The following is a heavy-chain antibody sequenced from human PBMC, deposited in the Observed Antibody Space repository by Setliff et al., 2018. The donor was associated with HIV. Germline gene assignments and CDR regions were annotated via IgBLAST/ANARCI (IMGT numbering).Heavy chain of an antibody. CDR3: ARRYSSSSTGFDY. Sequence: GGSLRLSCAASGFTFSSYGMNWVRQAPGKGLEWVSSISSSSSYIYYADSVKGRFTISRDNAKNSLYLQMNSLRAEDTAVYYCARRYSSSSTGFDYWGQGTLVTVSS. CDR1: GFTFSSYG. J-gene: IGHJ4*02. D-gene: IGHD6-6*01. V-gene: IGHV3-21*01. CDR2: ISSSSSYI.